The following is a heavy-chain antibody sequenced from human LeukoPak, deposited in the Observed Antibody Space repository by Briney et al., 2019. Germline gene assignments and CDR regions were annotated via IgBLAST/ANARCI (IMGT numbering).Heavy chain of an antibody. CDR2: INHSGST. D-gene: IGHD3-10*01. Sequence: SETLSLTCAVYGGSFSGYYWSWIRHPPGKGLEWIGEINHSGSTNYNPSLKSRVTISVDTSKNQFSLKRSSVTVADTAVYYCARMVGVRGVIITSTYYYYYMDVWGKGTTVTVSS. V-gene: IGHV4-34*01. J-gene: IGHJ6*03. CDR3: ARMVGVRGVIITSTYYYYYMDV. CDR1: GGSFSGYY.